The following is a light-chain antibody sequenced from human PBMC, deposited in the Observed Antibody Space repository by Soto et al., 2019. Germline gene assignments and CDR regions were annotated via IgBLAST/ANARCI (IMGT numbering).Light chain of an antibody. J-gene: IGKJ4*01. CDR1: QGISRW. V-gene: IGKV1-12*01. CDR2: AAS. Sequence: DIQMTQSPSSVSASVGDRGTITCRASQGISRWLAWYQQKPGKAPNLLIYAASSLQSGVPSRFSGSGSGTDFTLIISSLQPEDFATYYCQQADTFALTFGGGTKVEIK. CDR3: QQADTFALT.